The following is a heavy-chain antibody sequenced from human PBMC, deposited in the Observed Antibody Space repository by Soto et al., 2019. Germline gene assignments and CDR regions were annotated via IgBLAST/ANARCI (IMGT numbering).Heavy chain of an antibody. Sequence: QVQLQESGPGLVKPSETLSLTCTVSGGSISSYYWSWIRQPAGKGLEWIGRIYTSGSTNSNPSLKSRVAMSVDTSKNQFSLKLSSVTAADTAVYYCARDFSTIYYYGMDVWGQGTTVTVSS. J-gene: IGHJ6*02. D-gene: IGHD3-3*02. CDR1: GGSISSYY. CDR3: ARDFSTIYYYGMDV. CDR2: IYTSGST. V-gene: IGHV4-4*07.